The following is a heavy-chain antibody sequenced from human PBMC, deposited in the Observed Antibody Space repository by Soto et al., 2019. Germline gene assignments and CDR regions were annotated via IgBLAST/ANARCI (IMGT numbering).Heavy chain of an antibody. CDR3: ARDLTSVRGS. CDR2: IIPIFDAT. V-gene: IGHV1-69*01. J-gene: IGHJ4*02. CDR1: GGTFSRHS. D-gene: IGHD3-10*01. Sequence: QVQMVQSGAEVKKPGSSARVSCKVSGGTFSRHSISWVRQAPGQGLEWMGGIIPIFDATQYAQKFQGRLTLTADESTTTFHMDLSGLSPADTAIYYCARDLTSVRGSWGQGTRVTVS.